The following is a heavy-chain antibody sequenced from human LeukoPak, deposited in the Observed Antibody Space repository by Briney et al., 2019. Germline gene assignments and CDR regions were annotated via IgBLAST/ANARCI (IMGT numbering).Heavy chain of an antibody. CDR3: ARSCGGDCKGFDY. CDR1: GFTFTTYN. J-gene: IGHJ4*02. Sequence: GGSLRRSCAASGFTFTTYNMNWVRQAPGKGLEWVSSISTSGTYIYYADSVKGRFTISRDNAKNSLYLQMNSLRAEDTAVYYCARSCGGDCKGFDYWGQGTLVTVSS. D-gene: IGHD2-21*02. V-gene: IGHV3-21*01. CDR2: ISTSGTYI.